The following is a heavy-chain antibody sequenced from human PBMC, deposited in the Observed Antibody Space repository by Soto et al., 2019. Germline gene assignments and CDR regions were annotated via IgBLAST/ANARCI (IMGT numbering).Heavy chain of an antibody. Sequence: PSQTLSLPCAISGDSVSSNSAAWNWIRQSPSRGLEWLGRTYYRSKWYNDYAVSVKSRITINPDTSKNQFSLQLNSVTPEDTAVYYCARDYYDSSGTLNWFDPWGQGTLVTVSS. CDR1: GDSVSSNSAA. CDR3: ARDYYDSSGTLNWFDP. V-gene: IGHV6-1*01. D-gene: IGHD3-22*01. CDR2: TYYRSKWYN. J-gene: IGHJ5*02.